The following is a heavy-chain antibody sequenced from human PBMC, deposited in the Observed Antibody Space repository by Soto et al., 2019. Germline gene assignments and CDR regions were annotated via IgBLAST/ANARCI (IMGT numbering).Heavy chain of an antibody. J-gene: IGHJ6*02. CDR3: HTAAAGHYYYYGMDV. CDR1: GFTFISYA. D-gene: IGHD6-13*01. Sequence: GGSLRLSCAASGFTFISYAMSWVLQAPGKGLEWVSAISGSGGSTYYAGSVKGRFTISRDNSKDTLYLQMNSLRAEDTAVYYCHTAAAGHYYYYGMDVWGQGTTVTGS. V-gene: IGHV3-23*01. CDR2: ISGSGGST.